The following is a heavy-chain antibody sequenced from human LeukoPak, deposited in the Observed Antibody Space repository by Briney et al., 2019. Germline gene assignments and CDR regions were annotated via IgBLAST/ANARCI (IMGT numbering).Heavy chain of an antibody. CDR3: ARRHSDSSGYWYFDY. Sequence: SETLSLTCAVYGGSFSGYYWSWVRQPPGKGLEWIGETNHSGSTNYNPSLKSRVTISVDASKNQFSLKLSSVTAADTAVYYCARRHSDSSGYWYFDYWGQGTLVTVSS. CDR1: GGSFSGYY. V-gene: IGHV4-34*01. D-gene: IGHD3-22*01. CDR2: TNHSGST. J-gene: IGHJ4*02.